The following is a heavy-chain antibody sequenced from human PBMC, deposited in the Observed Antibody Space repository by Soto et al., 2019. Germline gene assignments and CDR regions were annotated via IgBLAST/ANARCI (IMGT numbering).Heavy chain of an antibody. D-gene: IGHD7-27*01. CDR1: GFTFSSYG. J-gene: IGHJ4*02. CDR3: AKDRNPPTTWAEVTD. Sequence: QVQLVESGGGVVQPGRSLRLSCAASGFTFSSYGMHWVRQAPGKGLEWVAVISYDGSNKYYADSVKGRFTISRDNSKNTLYLQMNSLRAEDTAVYYCAKDRNPPTTWAEVTDWGQGTLVTVSS. V-gene: IGHV3-30*18. CDR2: ISYDGSNK.